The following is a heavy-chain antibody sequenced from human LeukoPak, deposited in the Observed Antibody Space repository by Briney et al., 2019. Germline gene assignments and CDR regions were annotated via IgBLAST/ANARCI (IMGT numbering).Heavy chain of an antibody. J-gene: IGHJ4*02. V-gene: IGHV4-34*01. CDR3: ARVTPYYYDSSGYVSGGNFDY. CDR2: INHSGST. D-gene: IGHD3-22*01. Sequence: PSETLSLTCAVYGGSFSGYYWSWIRQPPGKGLEWIGEINHSGSTNYNPSLKSRVTISVDTSKNQFSLKLSSVTAADTAVYYCARVTPYYYDSSGYVSGGNFDYWGQGTLVTVSS. CDR1: GGSFSGYY.